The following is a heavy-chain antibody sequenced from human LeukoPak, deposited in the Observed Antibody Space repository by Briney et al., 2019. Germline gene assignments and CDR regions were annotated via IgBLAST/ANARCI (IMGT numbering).Heavy chain of an antibody. CDR1: GGTFSNYA. V-gene: IGHV1-69*04. J-gene: IGHJ4*02. Sequence: SVKVSCKASGGTFSNYAITWVRQAPGQGFEFMGRIVPILDITNYAQKFQGRVTITADKSTSTAYMELSSLRSDDTAVYYCARETGDYYDSSGYADFDYWGQGTLVTVSS. CDR3: ARETGDYYDSSGYADFDY. D-gene: IGHD3-22*01. CDR2: IVPILDIT.